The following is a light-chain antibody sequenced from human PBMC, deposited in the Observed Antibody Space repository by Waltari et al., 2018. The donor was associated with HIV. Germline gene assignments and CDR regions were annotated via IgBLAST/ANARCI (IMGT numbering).Light chain of an antibody. J-gene: IGLJ2*01. V-gene: IGLV3-19*01. Sequence: SSEVTQDPTVSVDLGQTVRITCQGDNPRNYFPSWYQQKPGQAPVLVIYGENNRPSGIPDRFSGSTSGNTASLIITGAQAEDEAEYYCNSRDSSGNRLVVFGGGTKLTVL. CDR2: GEN. CDR1: NPRNYF. CDR3: NSRDSSGNRLVV.